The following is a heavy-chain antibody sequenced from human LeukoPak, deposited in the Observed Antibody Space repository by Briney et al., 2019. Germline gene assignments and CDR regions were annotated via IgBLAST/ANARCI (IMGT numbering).Heavy chain of an antibody. V-gene: IGHV3-7*01. CDR2: IKQDGSEK. CDR3: ARGTSSSSADDY. D-gene: IGHD6-6*01. CDR1: EITFSIYT. J-gene: IGHJ4*02. Sequence: GGSLGLSCVASEITFSIYTMSWVRQAPGKGLEWVANIKQDGSEKYYVDSVKGRFTISRDNAKNSLYLQMNSLRAEDTAVYYCARGTSSSSADDYWGQGTLVTVSS.